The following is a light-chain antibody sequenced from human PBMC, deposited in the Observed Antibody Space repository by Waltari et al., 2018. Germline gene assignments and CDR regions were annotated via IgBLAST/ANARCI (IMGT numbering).Light chain of an antibody. Sequence: DIVMTQSPDSLPVSLGERATITCKSSQSVLYSSNNKNYLAWYQQQARRPPKLLVALASTREAGVPDRFTGSGSGTDFTLTISSLQAEDVAVYYCQQYYSTPLTFGGGSKVEIK. V-gene: IGKV4-1*01. CDR3: QQYYSTPLT. CDR1: QSVLYSSNNKNY. CDR2: LAS. J-gene: IGKJ4*01.